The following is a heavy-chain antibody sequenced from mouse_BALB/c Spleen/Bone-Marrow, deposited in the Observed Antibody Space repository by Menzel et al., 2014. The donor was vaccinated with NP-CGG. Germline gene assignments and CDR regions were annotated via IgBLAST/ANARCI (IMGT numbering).Heavy chain of an antibody. J-gene: IGHJ4*01. Sequence: VQVVESGAELARPGASVKMSCQASGYTFTRYTMHWEKQRPGQGLEWIGYINPSSAYTNYNQKFKDKATSTADKSSSTAYMQLSSLTSEDSAVYYCTIRYYAMDYWGQGTSVTVSS. CDR2: INPSSAYT. D-gene: IGHD1-1*01. CDR3: TIRYYAMDY. CDR1: GYTFTRYT. V-gene: IGHV1-4*01.